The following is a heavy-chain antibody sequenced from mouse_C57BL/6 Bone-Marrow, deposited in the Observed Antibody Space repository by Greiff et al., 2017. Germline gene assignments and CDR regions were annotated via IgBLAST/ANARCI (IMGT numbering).Heavy chain of an antibody. CDR3: TTPYYSNPFAY. Sequence: VQLKESGAELVRPGASVKLSCTASGFNIKDDYMHWVKQRPEKGLEWIGWIDPENGDTEYASKFQGKATITADTPSNTAYLQLSSLTAEDTAFYYCTTPYYSNPFAYWGQGTLVTVSA. J-gene: IGHJ3*01. CDR1: GFNIKDDY. D-gene: IGHD2-5*01. CDR2: IDPENGDT. V-gene: IGHV14-4*01.